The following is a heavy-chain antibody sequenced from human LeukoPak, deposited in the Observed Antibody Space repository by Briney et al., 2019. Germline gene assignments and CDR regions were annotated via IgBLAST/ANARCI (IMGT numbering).Heavy chain of an antibody. Sequence: PSETLSLTCTVSGGSISSGDYYWSWLRQPPGKGLEWIGYIYYSGSTYYNPSLKSRVTISVDTSKNQFSLKLSSVTAADTAVYYCARSSIAALEVSADYWGQGTLVTVSS. J-gene: IGHJ4*02. D-gene: IGHD6-6*01. CDR1: GGSISSGDYY. CDR3: ARSSIAALEVSADY. CDR2: IYYSGST. V-gene: IGHV4-30-4*08.